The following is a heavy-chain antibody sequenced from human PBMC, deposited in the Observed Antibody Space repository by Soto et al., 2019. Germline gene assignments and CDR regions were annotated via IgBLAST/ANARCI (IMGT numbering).Heavy chain of an antibody. J-gene: IGHJ4*02. CDR3: ARARADYYDSSGYPLGY. V-gene: IGHV3-7*04. Sequence: ESGGGLVQPGGSLRLSCAASGFTFSSYWMSWVRQAPGKGLEWVANIKQDGSEKYYVDSVKGRFTISRDNAKNSLYLQMNSLRAEDTAVYYWARARADYYDSSGYPLGYWGQGTLVTVSS. D-gene: IGHD3-22*01. CDR2: IKQDGSEK. CDR1: GFTFSSYW.